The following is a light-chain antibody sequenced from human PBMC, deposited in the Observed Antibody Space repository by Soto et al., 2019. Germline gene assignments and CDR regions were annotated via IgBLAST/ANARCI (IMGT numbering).Light chain of an antibody. CDR1: QSISSY. CDR3: QQSYSSPRT. Sequence: DIQMTQSPSSLSASVGDRVTITCRASQSISSYLNWYQQKPGKAPQLLIYAAPRLQSGVPSRFSGSGSGTDFNLTISSLQPEDCATYYCQQSYSSPRTFGQGTKVEIK. J-gene: IGKJ1*01. CDR2: AAP. V-gene: IGKV1-39*01.